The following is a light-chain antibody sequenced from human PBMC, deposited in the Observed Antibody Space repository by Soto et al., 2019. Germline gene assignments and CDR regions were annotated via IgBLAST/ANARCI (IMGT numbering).Light chain of an antibody. CDR1: QSIDIY. V-gene: IGKV1-39*01. J-gene: IGKJ1*01. CDR2: SAS. CDR3: QQSYSHPT. Sequence: QLTQSPSSLSASVGGRVTITCRASQSIDIYLHWYQQKPGKAPKLLIYSASSSQRGVPSRFSGSGSGTDFTLTISSLQPEDSATYYCQQSYSHPTFGQGTKVEVK.